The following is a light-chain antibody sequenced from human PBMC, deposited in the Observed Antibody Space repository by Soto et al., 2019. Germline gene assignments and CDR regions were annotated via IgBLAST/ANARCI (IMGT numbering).Light chain of an antibody. Sequence: QSALTQPPSASGSPGQSVTISCTGTSNDVGGYNYVSWYQQHPGKAPKLMIYEVSKRPSGVPDRFSGSKSGNTASLTVSGLQVEDEADYYCSSYAGSNNVVFGGGTKVTVL. CDR3: SSYAGSNNVV. CDR2: EVS. V-gene: IGLV2-8*01. CDR1: SNDVGGYNY. J-gene: IGLJ2*01.